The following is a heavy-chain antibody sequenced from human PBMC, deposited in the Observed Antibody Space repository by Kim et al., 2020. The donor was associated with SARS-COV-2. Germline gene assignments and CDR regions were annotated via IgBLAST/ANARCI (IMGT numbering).Heavy chain of an antibody. CDR1: GFTFSSYA. Sequence: GGSLRLSCAASGFTFSSYAMHWVRQAPGKGLEWVAVISYDGSNKYYADSVKGRFTISRDNSKNTLYLQMNSLRAEDTAVYYCARSVVGSSSWYYFDYWGQGTLVTVSS. D-gene: IGHD6-13*01. CDR3: ARSVVGSSSWYYFDY. CDR2: ISYDGSNK. J-gene: IGHJ4*02. V-gene: IGHV3-30*04.